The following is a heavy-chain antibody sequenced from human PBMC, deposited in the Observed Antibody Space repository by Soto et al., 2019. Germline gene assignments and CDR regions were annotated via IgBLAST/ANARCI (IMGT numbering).Heavy chain of an antibody. CDR1: GFTFSSYA. CDR2: ISGSGGSK. CDR3: AKVNRVAAAFNWFDP. V-gene: IGHV3-23*01. D-gene: IGHD6-13*01. Sequence: PGLSLRLSSAASGFTFSSYAMSWVLQAPGKGLEWVSAISGSGGSKYYADSVKGRFTISRDNSKNTLYLQMNSLSAEDTAVYYCAKVNRVAAAFNWFDPWGQGTLVTVSS. J-gene: IGHJ5*02.